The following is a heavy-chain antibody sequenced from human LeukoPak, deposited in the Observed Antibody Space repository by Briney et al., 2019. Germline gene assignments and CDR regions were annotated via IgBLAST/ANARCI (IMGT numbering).Heavy chain of an antibody. J-gene: IGHJ4*02. V-gene: IGHV1-2*02. D-gene: IGHD3-9*01. Sequence: ASVKVSCKASGYTFTGYYMHWVRQAPGQGLEWMGWINPNSGGTNYAQKFQGRVTMTRNTSISTAYMELSRLRSDDTAVYYCVNGGLRYFDWLDYWGQGTLVTVSS. CDR2: INPNSGGT. CDR1: GYTFTGYY. CDR3: VNGGLRYFDWLDY.